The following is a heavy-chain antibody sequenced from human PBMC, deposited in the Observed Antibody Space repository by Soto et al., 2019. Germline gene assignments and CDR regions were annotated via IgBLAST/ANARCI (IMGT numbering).Heavy chain of an antibody. CDR1: GGTFSSFS. V-gene: IGHV1-69*01. J-gene: IGHJ4*02. CDR2: IIPIYGTA. Sequence: QVHVVQSGAEVKKPGSSVKVSCKTSGGTFSSFSITWVRQAPGQGLEWMGGIIPIYGTAIYAQKFQDRVTITADESTRTVYLELSSLKSEDTAIYYCARDLIKMATRGFWVYWGQGSLVTVSS. D-gene: IGHD5-12*01. CDR3: ARDLIKMATRGFWVY.